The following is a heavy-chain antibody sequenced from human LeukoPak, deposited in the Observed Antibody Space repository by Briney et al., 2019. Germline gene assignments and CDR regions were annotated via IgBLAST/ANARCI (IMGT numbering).Heavy chain of an antibody. CDR2: INPSGGST. Sequence: EASVKVSCKSSGYTFTSYYMHWVRQAPGQGLEWMGIINPSGGSTSYAQKFQGRVTMTRDTATSTVYMELRSLRSEDTAVYYCARGRSFWSVPDAFDIWGQGTMVTVSS. D-gene: IGHD3-3*01. CDR1: GYTFTSYY. CDR3: ARGRSFWSVPDAFDI. V-gene: IGHV1-46*01. J-gene: IGHJ3*02.